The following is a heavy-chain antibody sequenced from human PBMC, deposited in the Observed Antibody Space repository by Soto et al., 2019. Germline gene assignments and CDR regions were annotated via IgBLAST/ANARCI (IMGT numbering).Heavy chain of an antibody. CDR3: ASGLGGWGLDY. CDR2: IIPILGIA. V-gene: IGHV1-69*02. CDR1: GGTFSSYT. D-gene: IGHD3-10*01. Sequence: QVQLVQSGAEVKKPGSSVKVSCKASGGTFSSYTISWVRQAPGQGLEWMGRIIPILGIANYAQKFQGRVTITADKSTSTAYMELSSLRSEDTAVYYCASGLGGWGLDYWGQGTLVTVSS. J-gene: IGHJ4*02.